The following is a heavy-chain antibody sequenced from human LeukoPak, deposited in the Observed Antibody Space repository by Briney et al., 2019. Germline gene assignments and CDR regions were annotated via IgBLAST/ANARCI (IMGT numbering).Heavy chain of an antibody. V-gene: IGHV4-59*08. CDR3: ARLGGAVAGTPGDAFDI. CDR1: GGSISSYY. CDR2: IYYSGST. D-gene: IGHD6-19*01. Sequence: PSETLSLTCTVSGGSISSYYWSWIRQPPGKGLEWIGYIYYSGSTNYNPSLKGRVTISVDTSKNQFSLKLSSVTAADTAVYYCARLGGAVAGTPGDAFDIWGQGTMVTVSS. J-gene: IGHJ3*02.